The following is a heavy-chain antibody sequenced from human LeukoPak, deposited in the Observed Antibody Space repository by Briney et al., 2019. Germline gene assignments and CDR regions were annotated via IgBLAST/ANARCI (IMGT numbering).Heavy chain of an antibody. J-gene: IGHJ5*02. D-gene: IGHD3-10*01. Sequence: SETLSLTCTVSGVSISSYYWSWIRQPPAKGLAWIEYIHYSGSTNYNHSLKNRVTISVDTSKNQFSQKLSSVTAADRAVYYCARAVHYGSGSSYWFDPWGQGTLVTVSS. V-gene: IGHV4-59*01. CDR3: ARAVHYGSGSSYWFDP. CDR2: IHYSGST. CDR1: GVSISSYY.